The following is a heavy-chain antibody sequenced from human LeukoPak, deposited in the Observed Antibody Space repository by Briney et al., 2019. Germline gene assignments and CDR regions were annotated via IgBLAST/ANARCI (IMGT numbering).Heavy chain of an antibody. CDR1: GGSISSYY. Sequence: SETLSLTCTVSGGSISSYYWSWIRQPPGKGLEWFGYIYYSGSTNYNPSLKSRLTISVEPSKTQFSLKLSSVTAADTAVYYCARELDGSGSYPQNWFDPWGQGTLVTVSS. D-gene: IGHD3-10*01. CDR3: ARELDGSGSYPQNWFDP. V-gene: IGHV4-59*01. CDR2: IYYSGST. J-gene: IGHJ5*02.